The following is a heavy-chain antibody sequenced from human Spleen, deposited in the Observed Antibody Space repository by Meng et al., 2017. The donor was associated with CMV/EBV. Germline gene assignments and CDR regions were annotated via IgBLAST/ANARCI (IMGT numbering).Heavy chain of an antibody. J-gene: IGHJ6*02. V-gene: IGHV3-7*01. Sequence: GGSLRLSCAASGYTFSSYWMSWVRQAPGKGLEWVANIKQDGSEKYDVDSVKGRFTISRDNAKNSLYLQMNSLRAEDTAVYYCARVRGYSYGPYYYYYYGMDVWGQGTTVTVSS. CDR1: GYTFSSYW. D-gene: IGHD5-18*01. CDR3: ARVRGYSYGPYYYYYYGMDV. CDR2: IKQDGSEK.